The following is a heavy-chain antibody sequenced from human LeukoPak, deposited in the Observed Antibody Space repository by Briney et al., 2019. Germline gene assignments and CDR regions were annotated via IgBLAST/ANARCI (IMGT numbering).Heavy chain of an antibody. CDR3: AIATYYYDKSGWPFEY. V-gene: IGHV4-4*07. J-gene: IGHJ4*02. Sequence: SETLSLTCTVSGGSISSYYWSWIRQPAGKGLEWIGRIYTSGSTNYNPSLKSRVTMSVDTSKNQFSLKLSSVTAADTAVYYCAIATYYYDKSGWPFEYWGQGTLVTVSS. CDR1: GGSISSYY. CDR2: IYTSGST. D-gene: IGHD3-22*01.